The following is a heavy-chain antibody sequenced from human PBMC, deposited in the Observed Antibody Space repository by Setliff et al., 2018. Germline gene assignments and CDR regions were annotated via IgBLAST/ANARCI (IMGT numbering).Heavy chain of an antibody. CDR2: IYIGGSA. J-gene: IGHJ4*02. V-gene: IGHV4-4*07. CDR1: GGSISSYY. Sequence: PSETLSLTCTVSGGSISSYYWSWIRQPAGKGLEWIGHIYIGGSANYNPSLKSRVTMSIDPSKNQFSLKLNSVTAADTAVYYCARRAISGSESENYFEYWGQGILVTVSS. CDR3: ARRAISGSESENYFEY. D-gene: IGHD3-10*01.